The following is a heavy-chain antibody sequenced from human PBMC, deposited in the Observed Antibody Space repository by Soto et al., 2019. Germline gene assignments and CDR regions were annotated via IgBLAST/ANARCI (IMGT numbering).Heavy chain of an antibody. D-gene: IGHD4-17*01. CDR2: IYYSGST. J-gene: IGHJ4*02. Sequence: ETMSLTCTVSGGSISSSSYYWGWIRQPPGKGLEWIGSIYYSGSTYYNPSLKSRVTISVDTSKNQFSLKLSSVTAADTAVYYCARSMTTVVTLDYWGQGTLVTGSS. CDR3: ARSMTTVVTLDY. V-gene: IGHV4-39*01. CDR1: GGSISSSSYY.